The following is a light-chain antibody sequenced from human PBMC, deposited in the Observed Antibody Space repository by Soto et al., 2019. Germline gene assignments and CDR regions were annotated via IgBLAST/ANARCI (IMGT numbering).Light chain of an antibody. Sequence: EIVLTQSPGTLSLSPEERATLSCRASQSISSSYLAWYQQKPGQAPRLLIYGASSRATGIPDRFSSSGSGTDFTLTINRVASEDFAVYYCQQYVSLPITFGQGTRLEIK. CDR1: QSISSSY. CDR2: GAS. V-gene: IGKV3-20*01. J-gene: IGKJ5*01. CDR3: QQYVSLPIT.